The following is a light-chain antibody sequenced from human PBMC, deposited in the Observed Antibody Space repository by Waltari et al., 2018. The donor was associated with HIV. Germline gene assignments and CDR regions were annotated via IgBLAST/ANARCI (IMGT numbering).Light chain of an antibody. V-gene: IGKV3-20*01. J-gene: IGKJ4*01. CDR1: QSIGTAY. CDR3: QYYGTSFT. CDR2: HAY. Sequence: VVLTQSPGTLSLSPGERATLACRASQSIGTAYLAWYHQKPGQAPRLLIYHAYSRATGIPDRFSGSGSGTDFTLTISGLEPDDFTVYYCQYYGTSFTFGGGTKVEIK.